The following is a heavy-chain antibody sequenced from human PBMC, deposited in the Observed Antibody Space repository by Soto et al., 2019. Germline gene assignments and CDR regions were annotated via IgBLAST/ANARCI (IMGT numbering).Heavy chain of an antibody. CDR1: GFTFDDSA. CDR3: EKDIRGAAAGTPFDY. V-gene: IGHV3-9*01. J-gene: IGHJ4*02. CDR2: ISWNSGSI. Sequence: EVQLLESGGGLVQPGRSLRLSCAASGFTFDDSAMHWVRQAPGKGLEWVSGISWNSGSIGYADSVKGRFTISRDNAKNSVYLQMHSLRSEDTALYYCEKDIRGAAAGTPFDYWRQGTLVTVSS. D-gene: IGHD6-13*01.